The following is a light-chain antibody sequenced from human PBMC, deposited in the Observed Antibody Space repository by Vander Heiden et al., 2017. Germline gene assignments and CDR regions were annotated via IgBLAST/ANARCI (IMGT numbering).Light chain of an antibody. J-gene: IGKJ5*01. V-gene: IGKV1-39*01. CDR1: QSISSY. CDR2: AAS. CDR3: QQSYSTPRGT. Sequence: DIQITQSPSRLSASVGDRVTITCRASQSISSYLNLYQQKPGKAPKLLIYAASSLQSGVPSRFSGSGSGTDFTLTISSLQPEDFATYYCQQSYSTPRGTFGQGTRLEIK.